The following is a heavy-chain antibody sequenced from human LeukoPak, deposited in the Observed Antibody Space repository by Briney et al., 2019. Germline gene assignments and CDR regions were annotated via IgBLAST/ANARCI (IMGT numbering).Heavy chain of an antibody. CDR1: GFTFSSYW. D-gene: IGHD6-13*01. J-gene: IGHJ5*02. V-gene: IGHV3-7*01. CDR3: ARKTQKLSAAGYNWFDP. CDR2: IKQDGSEK. Sequence: GGSLRLSCAASGFTFSSYWMSWVRQAPGKGLEWVANIKQDGSEKYYVDSVKGRFTISRDNAKNSLYLQMYSLRAEDTAVYYCARKTQKLSAAGYNWFDPWGQGTLVTVSS.